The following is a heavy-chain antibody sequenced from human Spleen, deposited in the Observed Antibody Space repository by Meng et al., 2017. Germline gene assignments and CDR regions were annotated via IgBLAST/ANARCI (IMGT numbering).Heavy chain of an antibody. CDR3: TRELRDTLYFDY. CDR1: GYTFTSHW. CDR2: LNPSVGST. J-gene: IGHJ4*02. D-gene: IGHD5-24*01. V-gene: IGHV1-46*03. Sequence: QVQLVQSGPEVKNPGASVKVSCKASGYTFTSHWMHWVRQAPGQGLKWMGILNPSVGSTTYAQKFEGRVTMTRDTYTSTVYLELSSLTSEDTAVYYCTRELRDTLYFDYWGQGTLVTVSS.